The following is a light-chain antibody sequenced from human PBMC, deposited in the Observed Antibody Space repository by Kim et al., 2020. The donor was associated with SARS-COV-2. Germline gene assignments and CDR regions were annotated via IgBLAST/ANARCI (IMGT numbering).Light chain of an antibody. CDR3: QVWDRGSDRPI. V-gene: IGLV3-21*04. Sequence: SYELTQPPSVSVAPGKTASIACGGDNVESKTVHWYQQRPGQAPVLVINFDSDRPAGIPTRFSGSNSGNTATLTISSVEAGDEADFYCQVWDRGSDRPIFG. J-gene: IGLJ2*01. CDR1: NVESKT. CDR2: FDS.